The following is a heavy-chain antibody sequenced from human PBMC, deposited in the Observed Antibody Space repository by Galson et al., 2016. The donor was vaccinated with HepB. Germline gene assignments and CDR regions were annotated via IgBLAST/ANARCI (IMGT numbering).Heavy chain of an antibody. Sequence: SLRLSCAASGFTFSSYAMSWVRQAPGKGLEWVSVISAASNPYYTDSVKGRFTISRDNSKTTLYLEMNSLRVEDTAVYFCANYLGYGSGRPGYFHSWGQGTLVTVSP. J-gene: IGHJ4*02. CDR3: ANYLGYGSGRPGYFHS. CDR1: GFTFSSYA. CDR2: ISAASNP. V-gene: IGHV3-23*01. D-gene: IGHD3-10*01.